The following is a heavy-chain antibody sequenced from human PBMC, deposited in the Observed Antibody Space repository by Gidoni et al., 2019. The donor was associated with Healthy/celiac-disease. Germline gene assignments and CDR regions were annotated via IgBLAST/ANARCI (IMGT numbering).Heavy chain of an antibody. Sequence: QLQLQESGPGLVKPSETLSLTCTVSGGSISSRSYYWGWIRQPPGKGLEWIGSIYYSGSTYYNPSLKSRVTISVDTSKNQFSLKLSSVTAADTAVYYCARHVIDRYFGETDFDYWGQGTLVTVSS. D-gene: IGHD3-10*01. CDR2: IYYSGST. CDR1: GGSISSRSYY. J-gene: IGHJ4*02. CDR3: ARHVIDRYFGETDFDY. V-gene: IGHV4-39*01.